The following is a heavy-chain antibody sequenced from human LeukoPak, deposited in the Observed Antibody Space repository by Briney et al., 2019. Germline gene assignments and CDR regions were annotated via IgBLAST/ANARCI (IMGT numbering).Heavy chain of an antibody. CDR2: INPNSGGT. CDR1: GYTFTGYY. Sequence: ASVKVSCKASGYTFTGYYMHWVRQAPGQGLEWMGWINPNSGGTNYAQKFQGRVTMTRDTSISTAYMELSRLRSDDTAVYYCARDLRYYYGSGGSDYWGQGTLVTVSS. D-gene: IGHD3-10*01. CDR3: ARDLRYYYGSGGSDY. V-gene: IGHV1-2*02. J-gene: IGHJ4*02.